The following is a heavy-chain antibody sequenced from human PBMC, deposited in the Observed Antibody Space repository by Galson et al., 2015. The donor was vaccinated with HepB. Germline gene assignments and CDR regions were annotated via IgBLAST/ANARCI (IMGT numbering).Heavy chain of an antibody. D-gene: IGHD1-1*01. CDR2: ISSSGSTM. CDR3: ARENDYYFDY. J-gene: IGHJ4*02. Sequence: SLRLSCAASGFTFSYYSMNWVRQAPGKGLEWVSYISSSGSTMYYADSVQGRFTISRDNAKNSLYLRMNSLGAEDTAVYFCARENDYYFDYWGQGTLVTVSS. CDR1: GFTFSYYS. V-gene: IGHV3-48*01.